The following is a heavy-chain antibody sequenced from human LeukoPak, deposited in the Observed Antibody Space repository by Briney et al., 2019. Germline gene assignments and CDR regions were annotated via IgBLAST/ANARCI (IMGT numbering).Heavy chain of an antibody. CDR2: ISAYNGNT. J-gene: IGHJ4*02. CDR3: ARDSDLKWFGESFDY. Sequence: ASVKVSCKASGYTFTSDGISWVRQAPGQGLEWMGWISAYNGNTNYAQKLQGRVTMTTDTSTSTAYMELRSLRSDDTAVYYCARDSDLKWFGESFDYWGQGTLVTVS. V-gene: IGHV1-18*01. D-gene: IGHD3-10*01. CDR1: GYTFTSDG.